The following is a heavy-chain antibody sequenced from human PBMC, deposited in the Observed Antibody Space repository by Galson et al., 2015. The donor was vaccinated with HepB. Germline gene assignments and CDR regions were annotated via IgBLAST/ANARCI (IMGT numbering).Heavy chain of an antibody. V-gene: IGHV1-46*01. D-gene: IGHD3-10*01. CDR2: INPTGGST. J-gene: IGHJ3*01. CDR1: GYSFTTYF. Sequence: SVKVSCKASGYSFTTYFLHWLRQAPGQGLEWMGIINPTGGSTLYAQKFQGRLTLTRDTSTTPVSMEMSSLRSEDTALYYCARSYTMVGVDDALDLWGLGTLVTVSS. CDR3: ARSYTMVGVDDALDL.